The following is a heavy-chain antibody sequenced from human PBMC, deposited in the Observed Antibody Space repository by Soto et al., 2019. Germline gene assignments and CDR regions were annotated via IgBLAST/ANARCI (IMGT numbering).Heavy chain of an antibody. J-gene: IGHJ6*02. D-gene: IGHD3-10*01. Sequence: QVQLVESGGGVVQPGRSLRLSCAASGFTFSSYGIHWVRQAPGKGLEWVAVISYDGSNKYYADSVKGRFTISRDNSKNTLYLQMNSLRAEDTAVYYCARDTGEFISTGSGSYYNAYYYYGMDVWGQGTTVTVSS. CDR2: ISYDGSNK. CDR1: GFTFSSYG. CDR3: ARDTGEFISTGSGSYYNAYYYYGMDV. V-gene: IGHV3-30*03.